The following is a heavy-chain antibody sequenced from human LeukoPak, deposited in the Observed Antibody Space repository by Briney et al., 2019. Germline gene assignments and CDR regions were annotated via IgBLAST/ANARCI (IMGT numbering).Heavy chain of an antibody. Sequence: GGSLRLSCAASGFTFSSYSMYWVCQAPGKGLEWVSSISSSSSYIYYADSAKGRFTISRDNAKNSLYLQMNTPRAADTAVYYWARGAGGSYSFDYWGQGTLVSVSS. J-gene: IGHJ4*02. V-gene: IGHV3-21*01. CDR1: GFTFSSYS. CDR3: ARGAGGSYSFDY. D-gene: IGHD3-10*01. CDR2: ISSSSSYI.